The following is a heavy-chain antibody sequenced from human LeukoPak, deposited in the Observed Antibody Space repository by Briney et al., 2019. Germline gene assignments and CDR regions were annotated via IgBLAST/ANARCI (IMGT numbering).Heavy chain of an antibody. CDR1: GGSIRSYY. CDR2: IYYSGST. V-gene: IGHV4-59*01. CDR3: AKDRTVGASYWYFDL. J-gene: IGHJ2*01. Sequence: PSETLSLTCSVSGGSIRSYYWSWIRQPPGKGLEWIGYIYYSGSTNYNPSLKSRVTISVDTSKTQFSLKLSSVTAADTAIYYCAKDRTVGASYWYFDLWGRGTLVTVSS. D-gene: IGHD1-26*01.